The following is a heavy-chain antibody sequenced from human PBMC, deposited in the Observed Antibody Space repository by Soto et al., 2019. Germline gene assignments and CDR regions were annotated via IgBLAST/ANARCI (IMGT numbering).Heavy chain of an antibody. J-gene: IGHJ6*03. CDR1: GYTFTSYD. CDR3: ARGGYYYGSGSSSHYMDV. V-gene: IGHV1-8*01. D-gene: IGHD3-10*01. CDR2: MNPNSGNT. Sequence: ASVKVSCKASGYTFTSYDINWVRQATGQGLEWIGWMNPNSGNTGYAQKFQGRVTMTRNTSISTAYMELSSLRSEDTAVYYCARGGYYYGSGSSSHYMDVWGRGTTVTVSS.